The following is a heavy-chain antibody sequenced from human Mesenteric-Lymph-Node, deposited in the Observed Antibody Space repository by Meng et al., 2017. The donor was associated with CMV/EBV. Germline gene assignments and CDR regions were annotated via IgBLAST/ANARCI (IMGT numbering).Heavy chain of an antibody. CDR1: GGSISSCNW. D-gene: IGHD7-27*01. CDR3: ARGGWGSYFDY. CDR2: IYYSGST. J-gene: IGHJ4*02. V-gene: IGHV4-4*02. Sequence: LTCGCSGGSISSCNWWSWVRQPPGKGLEWIGYIYYSGSTYYNPSLKSRVTISVDTSKNQFSLKLSSVTAADTAVYYCARGGWGSYFDYWGQGTLVTVSS.